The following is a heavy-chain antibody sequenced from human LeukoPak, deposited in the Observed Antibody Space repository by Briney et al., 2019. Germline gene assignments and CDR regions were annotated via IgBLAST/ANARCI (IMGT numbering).Heavy chain of an antibody. Sequence: QSGGSLRLSCAASGFTFSSYWMHWVRHAPGKGLVWVSRINSDGSSTSYADSVKGRFTISRDNAKNTLYLQMNSLRAEDTAVYYCARALYYYGSGMNPSHDYWGQGTLVTVSS. CDR3: ARALYYYGSGMNPSHDY. CDR1: GFTFSSYW. CDR2: INSDGSST. V-gene: IGHV3-74*01. D-gene: IGHD3-10*01. J-gene: IGHJ4*02.